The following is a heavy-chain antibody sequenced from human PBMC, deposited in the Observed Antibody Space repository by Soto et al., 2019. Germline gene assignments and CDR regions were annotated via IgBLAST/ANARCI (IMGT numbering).Heavy chain of an antibody. Sequence: EVQLLETGGGLVQPGGSLRLSCAASGFTFSSYAMTWVRQAPGKEPGWVSGISGRDGSKYYADTVKGRITIPRDNSNNTLYLQVTDLRAYDTAVYYCAVMTYYDFWRGKGHFYYWGQGTLVNVSS. CDR1: GFTFSSYA. J-gene: IGHJ4*02. CDR2: ISGRDGSK. V-gene: IGHV3-23*01. D-gene: IGHD3-3*01. CDR3: AVMTYYDFWRGKGHFYY.